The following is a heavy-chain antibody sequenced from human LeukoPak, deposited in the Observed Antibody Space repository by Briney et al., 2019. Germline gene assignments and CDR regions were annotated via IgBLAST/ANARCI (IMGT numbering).Heavy chain of an antibody. J-gene: IGHJ2*01. CDR2: FDPEDGET. Sequence: GASVKVSCKVSGYTLTKLSMHWVRQAPGKGLEWMGGFDPEDGETIYAQMFQGRVIMTEDTSRDTAYMELSRLRSEDTAVYYCAIPSRGSYGYYHWYFDVWGRGTLVTVSS. CDR3: AIPSRGSYGYYHWYFDV. CDR1: GYTLTKLS. D-gene: IGHD5-18*01. V-gene: IGHV1-24*01.